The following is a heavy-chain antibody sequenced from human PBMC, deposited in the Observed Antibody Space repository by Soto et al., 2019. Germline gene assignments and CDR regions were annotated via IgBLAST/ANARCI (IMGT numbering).Heavy chain of an antibody. Sequence: GASVKVSCKASGYTFTGYYMHWVRQAPGQGLEWMGCINPNSGGTNYAQKFQGRVTMTRDTSISTAYMELSRLRSDDTAVYYCARFEVAKIYGMDVGGQGTTVTVSS. CDR1: GYTFTGYY. CDR2: INPNSGGT. J-gene: IGHJ6*02. CDR3: ARFEVAKIYGMDV. D-gene: IGHD3-3*01. V-gene: IGHV1-2*02.